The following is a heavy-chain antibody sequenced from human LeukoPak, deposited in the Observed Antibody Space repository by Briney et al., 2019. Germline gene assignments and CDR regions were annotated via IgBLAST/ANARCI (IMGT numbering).Heavy chain of an antibody. J-gene: IGHJ4*02. V-gene: IGHV3-30-3*01. D-gene: IGHD3-16*01. CDR1: GFTFSSYA. CDR3: VGEIGPRSFDY. CDR2: ISYDGSSK. Sequence: PGGSLRLSCAASGFTFSSYAMHWARQAPGKGLEWVAVISYDGSSKYYADSVKGRFTISRDNSINALYLQMNGLRLDDTAVYYCVGEIGPRSFDYWGQGTLVTVSS.